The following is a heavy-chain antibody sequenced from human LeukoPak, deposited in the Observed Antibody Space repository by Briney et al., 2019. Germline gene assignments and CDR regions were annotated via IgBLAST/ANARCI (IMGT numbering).Heavy chain of an antibody. CDR2: IYTSGSI. D-gene: IGHD6-6*01. CDR1: GGSVSSGTYY. J-gene: IGHJ4*02. Sequence: PSETLSLTCTVSGGSVSSGTYYWTWIRQPAGKGLEWIGRIYTSGSINFNPSLKSRVSISLDTSQNQFSLKVSTVTAADTAVYYCAREGAARNFDYWGQGILVTVS. CDR3: AREGAARNFDY. V-gene: IGHV4-61*02.